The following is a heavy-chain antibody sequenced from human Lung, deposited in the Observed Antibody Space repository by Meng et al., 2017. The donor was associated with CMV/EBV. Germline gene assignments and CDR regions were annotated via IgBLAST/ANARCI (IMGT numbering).Heavy chain of an antibody. D-gene: IGHD4-17*01. J-gene: IGHJ4*02. V-gene: IGHV3-21*01. CDR1: GFAFRSYS. CDR2: ISSSVSDV. Sequence: GEXXKISCAASGFAFRSYSMNWVRQPPGKGLEWVASISSSVSDVYSADSVKGRFIISRDNGRDSLYLQMNSLRAEDTGVYYCARAGTKVTFFDHWGPGTPVTVSS. CDR3: ARAGTKVTFFDH.